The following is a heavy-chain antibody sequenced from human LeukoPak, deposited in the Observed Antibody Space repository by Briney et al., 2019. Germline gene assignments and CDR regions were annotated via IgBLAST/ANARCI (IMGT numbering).Heavy chain of an antibody. J-gene: IGHJ4*02. V-gene: IGHV3-30*02. Sequence: PGGSLRLSCAASGFTFSSYGMHWVRQAPGKGLEWLAFIQNDGSNTFYADSVNGRFTISRDNAESTVYLQMNSLTAEDTAVYYCARDGGFSTPFDYWGQGTLVTVSS. CDR2: IQNDGSNT. D-gene: IGHD2-15*01. CDR3: ARDGGFSTPFDY. CDR1: GFTFSSYG.